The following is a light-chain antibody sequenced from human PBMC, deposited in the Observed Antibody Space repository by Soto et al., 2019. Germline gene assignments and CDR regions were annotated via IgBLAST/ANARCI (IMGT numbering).Light chain of an antibody. V-gene: IGLV2-8*01. CDR1: GSDVGAYNF. CDR2: EVS. CDR3: SSYAGSNNYV. Sequence: QSALTQPPSASGSPGQSVTISCTGTGSDVGAYNFVSWYQQHPGKAPKLMIYEVSKRPSGVPDRFSGSKSSNTASLTASGLQAEDEADYYCSSYAGSNNYVFGTGTKVTVL. J-gene: IGLJ1*01.